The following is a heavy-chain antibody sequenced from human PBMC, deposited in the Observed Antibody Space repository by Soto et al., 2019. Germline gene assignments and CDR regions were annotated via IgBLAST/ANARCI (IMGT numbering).Heavy chain of an antibody. CDR3: AKGPDDYMLSRLFY. CDR2: ISYDGSNT. D-gene: IGHD3-16*01. Sequence: QVQLVESGGGVVQPGRSLRLSCAASGFSFRNYGMHWVRQAPGKGLEWVAVISYDGSNTYYADSVKGRFTISRDNSKNTLYLQMNSLRAEDAAVYYCAKGPDDYMLSRLFYWGQGTLVTVSS. CDR1: GFSFRNYG. J-gene: IGHJ4*02. V-gene: IGHV3-30*18.